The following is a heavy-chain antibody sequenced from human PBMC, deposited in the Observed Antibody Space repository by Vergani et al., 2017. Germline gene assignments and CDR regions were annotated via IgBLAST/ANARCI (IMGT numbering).Heavy chain of an antibody. V-gene: IGHV3-49*05. CDR3: TRAYSDYDILTGYGGY. CDR1: GFTFGDYA. D-gene: IGHD3-9*01. Sequence: EVQLVESGGGLVKPGRSLRLSCTASGFTFGDYAMSWFRQAPGKGLEWVGFIRSKAYGGTTEYAASVKGRFTISRDDSKSIAYMQMNSLKTEDTAVYYWTRAYSDYDILTGYGGYWGQGTLVTVSS. CDR2: IRSKAYGGTT. J-gene: IGHJ4*02.